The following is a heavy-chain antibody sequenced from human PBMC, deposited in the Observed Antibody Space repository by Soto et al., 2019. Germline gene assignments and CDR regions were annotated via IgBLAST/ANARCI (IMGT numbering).Heavy chain of an antibody. V-gene: IGHV2-5*02. J-gene: IGHJ6*03. CDR1: GFSLTPRGVG. D-gene: IGHD3-10*01. CDR2: IYWDDDK. Sequence: QITLKESGPTLVKPTQTLTLTCTFSGFSLTPRGVGVGWIRQPPGKALEWLALIYWDDDKRYSPSLKSRLTITKDTSKYQVVLTLTNMDPVDTATYYCAHVPGSGQLLYSYYDYMDVWGKGATVAVS. CDR3: AHVPGSGQLLYSYYDYMDV.